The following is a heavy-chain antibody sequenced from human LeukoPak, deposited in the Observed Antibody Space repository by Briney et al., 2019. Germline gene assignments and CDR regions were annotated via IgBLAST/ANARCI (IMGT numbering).Heavy chain of an antibody. D-gene: IGHD4/OR15-4a*01. CDR1: GFTFSNAW. V-gene: IGHV3-15*01. CDR3: TTDRATMTIVAQYYYYGMDV. Sequence: GGSLRLSCAASGFTFSNAWMSWVRQAPGKGLEWVGRIKSKTDGGTTDYAAPVKGRFTISRDDSKNTLYLQMNSLKTEDTAVYYCTTDRATMTIVAQYYYYGMDVWGQGTTVTVSS. CDR2: IKSKTDGGTT. J-gene: IGHJ6*02.